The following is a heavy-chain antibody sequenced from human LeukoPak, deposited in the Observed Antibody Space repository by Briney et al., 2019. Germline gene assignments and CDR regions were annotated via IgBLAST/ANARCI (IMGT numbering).Heavy chain of an antibody. V-gene: IGHV3-53*01. CDR1: GFTFSNNY. CDR2: IHRGGTT. D-gene: IGHD6-6*01. J-gene: IGHJ4*02. CDR3: TRVDGGQSI. Sequence: GGSLRLSCAASGFTFSNNYMSWVRQAPGKGLEWVSLIHRGGTTYHADSVKGRFTISRDNSKNTLYFQMNSLRAEDTAVYYCTRVDGGQSIWGQGTLVTVSS.